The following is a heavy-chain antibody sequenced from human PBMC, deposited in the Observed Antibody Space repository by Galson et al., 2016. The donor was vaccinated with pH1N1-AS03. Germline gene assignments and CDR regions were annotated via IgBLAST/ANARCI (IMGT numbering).Heavy chain of an antibody. Sequence: ETLSLTCEVSGYSIRSDYYWGWIRQPPGKGLEWIGSVHHSGATWHNPSLKSRVTMSVDTSKNQFSLRVNPVTVADTAVYYCAAPGGGSYSYWGQGKLVTVSS. J-gene: IGHJ4*02. CDR3: AAPGGGSYSY. V-gene: IGHV4-38-2*01. CDR1: GYSIRSDYY. CDR2: VHHSGAT. D-gene: IGHD2-21*01.